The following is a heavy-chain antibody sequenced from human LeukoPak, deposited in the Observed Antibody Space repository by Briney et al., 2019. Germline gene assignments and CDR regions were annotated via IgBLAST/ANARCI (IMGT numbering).Heavy chain of an antibody. J-gene: IGHJ4*02. CDR1: GFSLSTSGMC. D-gene: IGHD6-19*01. CDR3: ARILMKSGWYGGSLDY. V-gene: IGHV2-70*11. Sequence: RESGPALVKPTQTLTLTCTFSGFSLSTSGMCVSWIRQPPGKALEWLARIDWDDDKYYSTSLKTRLAISKDTSKNQVVLTMTNVDPVDTATYYCARILMKSGWYGGSLDYWGQGTLVTVSS. CDR2: IDWDDDK.